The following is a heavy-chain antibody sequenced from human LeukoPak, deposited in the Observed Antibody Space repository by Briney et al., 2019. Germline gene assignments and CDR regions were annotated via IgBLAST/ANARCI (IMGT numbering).Heavy chain of an antibody. CDR2: LSGGGGDT. CDR1: GFTFSSYA. CDR3: AKDRYYDSRRAYDY. Sequence: PGGSLRLSCAASGFTFSSYAMSWVRQAPGKGPEWVSSLSGGGGDTYYADSVNGRFTFSRDNSKKTLYLQMNSLRAEDTAVYYCAKDRYYDSRRAYDYWGQGTLVTVSS. V-gene: IGHV3-23*01. J-gene: IGHJ4*02. D-gene: IGHD3-22*01.